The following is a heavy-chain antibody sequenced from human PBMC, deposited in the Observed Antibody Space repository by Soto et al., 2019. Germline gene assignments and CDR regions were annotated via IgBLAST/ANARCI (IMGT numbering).Heavy chain of an antibody. CDR3: ARATDYYDSSGYPPLGY. D-gene: IGHD3-22*01. CDR1: GGTFSSYA. Sequence: QVQLVQSGAEVKKPGSSVKVSCKASGGTFSSYAISWVRQAPGQGLEWMGGIIPIFGTANYAQKFQGRVTITADKSTSTAYMELSSLRSEDTAGYYCARATDYYDSSGYPPLGYWGQGTLVTVSS. V-gene: IGHV1-69*06. J-gene: IGHJ4*02. CDR2: IIPIFGTA.